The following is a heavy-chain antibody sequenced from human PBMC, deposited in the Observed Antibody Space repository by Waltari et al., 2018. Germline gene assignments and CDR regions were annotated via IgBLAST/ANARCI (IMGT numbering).Heavy chain of an antibody. CDR1: GGPISSSSYY. D-gene: IGHD6-19*01. V-gene: IGHV4-39*01. CDR2: IYYSGST. CDR3: ATKRESSASGFDY. Sequence: QLQLQESGPGLVKPSETLSFTCTVSGGPISSSSYYWGWIRQPPGKGLEWIGCIYYSGSTYYNPSLKSRVTISVDTSKNQFSLKLSSVTAADTAVYYCATKRESSASGFDYWGQGTLVTVSS. J-gene: IGHJ4*02.